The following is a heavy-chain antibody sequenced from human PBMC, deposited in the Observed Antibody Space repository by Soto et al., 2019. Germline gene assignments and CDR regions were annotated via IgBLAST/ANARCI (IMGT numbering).Heavy chain of an antibody. CDR1: GFTVSTDW. V-gene: IGHV3-66*01. CDR2: IRGGGNT. J-gene: IGHJ6*02. CDR3: VRENYYYGMDV. Sequence: EVQLVESGGGLVQPGGSLRLSCAASGFTVSTDWMYWVRQAPGKGLEWVSVIRGGGNTFYADSVEGRFTISRDNSKNTVYLQMNGLRVEYTAMYYCVRENYYYGMDVWGQGTTVTVSS.